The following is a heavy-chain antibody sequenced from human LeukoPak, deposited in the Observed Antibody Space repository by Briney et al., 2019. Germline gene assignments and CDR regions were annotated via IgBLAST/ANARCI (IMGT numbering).Heavy chain of an antibody. V-gene: IGHV3-48*01. CDR1: GFTFSSYS. J-gene: IGHJ4*02. CDR3: AKGRDGYNPFDY. D-gene: IGHD5-24*01. CDR2: ISSSSSAI. Sequence: GGSLRLSCAASGFTFSSYSMNWVRQAPGKGLEWVSYISSSSSAIYYADSVKGRFTISRDKSKNTVHLQLNRLRVEDTAVYYCAKGRDGYNPFDYWGQGTLVTVSS.